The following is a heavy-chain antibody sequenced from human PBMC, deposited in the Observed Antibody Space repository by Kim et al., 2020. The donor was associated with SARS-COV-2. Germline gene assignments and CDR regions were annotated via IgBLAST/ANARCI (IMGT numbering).Heavy chain of an antibody. Sequence: GGSLRLSCAASGFTFSNAWMSWVRQAPGKGLEWVGRIKSKTDGGTTDYAAPVKGRFTISRDDSKNTLYLQMNSLKTEDTAVYYCTTAPYYDILTGYQPFDYWGQGTLVTVSS. J-gene: IGHJ4*02. CDR1: GFTFSNAW. CDR2: IKSKTDGGTT. V-gene: IGHV3-15*01. CDR3: TTAPYYDILTGYQPFDY. D-gene: IGHD3-9*01.